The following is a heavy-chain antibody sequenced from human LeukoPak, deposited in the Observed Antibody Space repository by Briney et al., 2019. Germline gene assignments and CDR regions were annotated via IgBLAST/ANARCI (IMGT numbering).Heavy chain of an antibody. D-gene: IGHD6-13*01. CDR2: IYPGDSDT. CDR1: GYSFTSYW. CDR3: ARRYSTTWGINWFDP. V-gene: IGHV5-51*01. J-gene: IGHJ5*02. Sequence: GESLKISCKASGYSFTSYWIGWVRQMPGKGLEWMGIIYPGDSDTTYSPSFQGQVTISADKSISTAYLQWSSLKASDTAMYYCARRYSTTWGINWFDPWGQGTLVTVSS.